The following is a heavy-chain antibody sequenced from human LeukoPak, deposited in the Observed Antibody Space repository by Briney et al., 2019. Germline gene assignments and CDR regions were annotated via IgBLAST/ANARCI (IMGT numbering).Heavy chain of an antibody. CDR3: ARKKKIYGSGSSQIDP. D-gene: IGHD3-10*01. CDR2: IYYSGST. J-gene: IGHJ5*02. V-gene: IGHV4-39*01. Sequence: PSETLSLTCTVSGGSISSSSYYWGWIRQPPGKGLEWIGSIYYSGSTYYNPSLKSRVTISVDTSKNQFSLKLSSVTAADTAVYYCARKKKIYGSGSSQIDPWGQGTLVTVSS. CDR1: GGSISSSSYY.